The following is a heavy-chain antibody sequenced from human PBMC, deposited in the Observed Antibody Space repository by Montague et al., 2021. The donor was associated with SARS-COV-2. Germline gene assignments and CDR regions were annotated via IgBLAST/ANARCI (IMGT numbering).Heavy chain of an antibody. D-gene: IGHD6-19*01. CDR3: ARRNGGLAVGGIWFDP. CDR2: IYYTGRT. CDR1: SGSIRSSNYC. Sequence: SETLSLTCTVSSGSIRSSNYCWGWIRQPPGKGLEWIGSIYYTGRTFYNPSLRSRLAISIDTSNNQFSLRLSSVTAADTAVYYCARRNGGLAVGGIWFDPWGQGRLVTVSS. V-gene: IGHV4-39*01. J-gene: IGHJ5*02.